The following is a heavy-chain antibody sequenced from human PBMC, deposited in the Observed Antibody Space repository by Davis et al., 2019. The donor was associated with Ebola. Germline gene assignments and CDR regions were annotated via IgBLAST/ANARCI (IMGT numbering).Heavy chain of an antibody. CDR3: ARRADY. J-gene: IGHJ4*02. V-gene: IGHV3-21*01. D-gene: IGHD1-14*01. CDR2: ISSSSSYI. CDR1: GFTVRRNY. Sequence: GSLRLSCAASGFTVRRNYMNWVRQAPGKGLEWVSSISSSSSYIYYADSVKGRFTISRDNAKNSLYLQMNSLRAEDTAVYYCARRADYWGQGTLVTVSS.